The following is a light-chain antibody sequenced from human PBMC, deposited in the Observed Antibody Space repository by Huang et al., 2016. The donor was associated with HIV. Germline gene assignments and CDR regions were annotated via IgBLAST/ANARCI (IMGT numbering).Light chain of an antibody. J-gene: IGKJ1*01. CDR1: QDINNF. CDR3: QQYYSYRT. Sequence: AIRMTQSPSSLSASTGDRVNITCRASQDINNFLAWYQQKPGKPPNLLIYAASMLETGVPSRFSGSGSGTEFNLSISCLQSEDFATYYCQQYYSYRTFGQGTQVEIK. CDR2: AAS. V-gene: IGKV1-8*01.